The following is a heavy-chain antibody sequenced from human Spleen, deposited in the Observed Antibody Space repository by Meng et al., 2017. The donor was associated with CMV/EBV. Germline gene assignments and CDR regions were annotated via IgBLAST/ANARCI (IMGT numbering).Heavy chain of an antibody. D-gene: IGHD4-23*01. V-gene: IGHV3-30*02. Sequence: LSLTCAASGFTFSYYGMHWVRQAPGEGLEWVTFITFDGSNEYYAGSVKGRFTISRDNSRNTLHLQMSSLRDEDTAVYFCAKDEVVSAVNYYYGMDVWGQGTTVTVSS. J-gene: IGHJ6*02. CDR1: GFTFSYYG. CDR3: AKDEVVSAVNYYYGMDV. CDR2: ITFDGSNE.